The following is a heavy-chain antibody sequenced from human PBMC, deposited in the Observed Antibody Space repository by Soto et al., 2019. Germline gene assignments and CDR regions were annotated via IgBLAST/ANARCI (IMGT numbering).Heavy chain of an antibody. J-gene: IGHJ4*02. D-gene: IGHD3-10*01. V-gene: IGHV4-31*03. Sequence: SETLSLTCTVSGGSISSGGYYWSWIRQHPGKGLEWIGYIYYSGSTYYNPSLKSRATISVDKSKNQFSLNLSSVTAADTAVYYCARDQNGSGNYYTRYFDYWGQGTLVTVSS. CDR2: IYYSGST. CDR3: ARDQNGSGNYYTRYFDY. CDR1: GGSISSGGYY.